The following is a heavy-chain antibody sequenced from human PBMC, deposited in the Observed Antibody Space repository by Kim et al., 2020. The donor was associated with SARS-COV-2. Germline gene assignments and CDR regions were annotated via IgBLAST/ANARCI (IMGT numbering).Heavy chain of an antibody. V-gene: IGHV4-59*01. Sequence: SETLSLTCTVSCVSISDSYCSWIRQSLGKGLEWIGYIYYNGGTSYNPSLESRVTISVDMPKNQFSLSLRSVTAADTAIYYCARDTGYWGQGTLVTVSS. J-gene: IGHJ4*02. CDR3: ARDTGY. CDR1: CVSISDSY. CDR2: IYYNGGT.